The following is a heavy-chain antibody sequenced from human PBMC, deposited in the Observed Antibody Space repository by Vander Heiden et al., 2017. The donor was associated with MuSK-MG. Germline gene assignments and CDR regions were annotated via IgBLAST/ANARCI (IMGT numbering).Heavy chain of an antibody. CDR1: GFTFSSYA. J-gene: IGHJ3*02. D-gene: IGHD4-4*01. V-gene: IGHV3-30*04. CDR3: ASDYIRAFDI. CDR2: ISYDGSNK. Sequence: QVQLVESGGGVVQPGRPLRLSCAASGFTFSSYAMHWVRQAPGKGLEWVAVISYDGSNKYYADSVKGRFTISRDNSKNTLYLQMNSLRAEDTAVYYCASDYIRAFDIWGQGTMVTVSS.